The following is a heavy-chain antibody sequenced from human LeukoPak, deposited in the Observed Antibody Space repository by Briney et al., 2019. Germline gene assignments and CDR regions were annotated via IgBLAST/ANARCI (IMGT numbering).Heavy chain of an antibody. CDR2: ISGSGAST. J-gene: IGHJ4*02. D-gene: IGHD3-10*01. V-gene: IGHV3-23*01. CDR3: AKANMVRGVTLKFDY. CDR1: GFTFSSYA. Sequence: GGSLRLSCAASGFTFSSYAMTWVRQAPGKGLEGVSGISGSGASTSYADSVKGRFTISRDNSKNTLYLQMNSLRAEDTAVYYCAKANMVRGVTLKFDYWGQGTLVTVSS.